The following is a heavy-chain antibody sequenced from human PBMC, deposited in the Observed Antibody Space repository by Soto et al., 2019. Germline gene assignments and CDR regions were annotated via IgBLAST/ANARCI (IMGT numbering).Heavy chain of an antibody. D-gene: IGHD3-22*01. J-gene: IGHJ4*02. Sequence: LSETLSLTCAVSGGSISSGGYSWSWIRQPPGKGLEWIGYIYHSGSTYYNPSLKSRVTISVDRSKNQFSLKLSSVTAADTAVYYCARETWYDSSGYRTYYFDYWGQGTLVTVSS. V-gene: IGHV4-30-2*01. CDR1: GGSISSGGYS. CDR2: IYHSGST. CDR3: ARETWYDSSGYRTYYFDY.